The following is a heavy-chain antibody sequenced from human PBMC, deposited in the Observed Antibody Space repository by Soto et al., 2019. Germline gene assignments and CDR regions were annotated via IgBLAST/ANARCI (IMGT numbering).Heavy chain of an antibody. Sequence: PGGSLRLSCNCSGFRFSEHAMTWVRQAPGKGLERVGFIRNTPYGGTTDYAASVRGRFTISRDDSASIAYLQMNSLKTEDSGLYYCSRGSFGYYGPWGPGTLVTSPQ. CDR2: IRNTPYGGTT. J-gene: IGHJ5*02. CDR1: GFRFSEHA. CDR3: SRGSFGYYGP. D-gene: IGHD2-2*03. V-gene: IGHV3-49*04.